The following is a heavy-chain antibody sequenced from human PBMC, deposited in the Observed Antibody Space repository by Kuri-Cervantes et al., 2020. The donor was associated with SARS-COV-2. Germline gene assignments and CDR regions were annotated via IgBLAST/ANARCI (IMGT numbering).Heavy chain of an antibody. CDR3: AKDRAGVHDF. CDR1: GFNFSTTD. D-gene: IGHD2-21*01. CDR2: ISSDGKNK. J-gene: IGHJ4*02. V-gene: IGHV3-30*18. Sequence: SLKISCVASGFNFSTTDMHWVRQAPGQGLEWVTFISSDGKNKKCMASGKGRFTISRDNSQNTLYLQMKSLRDEDTAIYYCAKDRAGVHDFWGQGTLVTVSS.